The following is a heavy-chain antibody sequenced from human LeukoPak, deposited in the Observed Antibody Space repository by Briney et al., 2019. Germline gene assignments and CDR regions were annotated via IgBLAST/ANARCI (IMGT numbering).Heavy chain of an antibody. V-gene: IGHV1-18*01. Sequence: ASVKVSCKASGYTFTSYGISWVRQAPGQGLEWMGWISAYNGNTNYAQKLQGRVTMTTGTSTSTAYMELRSLRSDDTAVYYCARAGPSLYYYGMDVWGQGTTVTVSS. CDR1: GYTFTSYG. CDR2: ISAYNGNT. CDR3: ARAGPSLYYYGMDV. J-gene: IGHJ6*02. D-gene: IGHD3-10*01.